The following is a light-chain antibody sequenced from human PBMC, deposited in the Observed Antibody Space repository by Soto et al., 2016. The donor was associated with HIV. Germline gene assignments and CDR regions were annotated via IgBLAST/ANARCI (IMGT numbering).Light chain of an antibody. CDR1: QSISSW. CDR2: KAT. V-gene: IGKV1-5*03. J-gene: IGKJ2*01. CDR3: TDYDRPYT. Sequence: DIQLTQSPSFLSASVGDRVTITCRASQSISSWLAWSQQKPGKAPKLLIYKATILESGVPSRFSGTGSGTEFTLTISRLEPEXSASILSTDYDRPYTFGQGTKLDDQT.